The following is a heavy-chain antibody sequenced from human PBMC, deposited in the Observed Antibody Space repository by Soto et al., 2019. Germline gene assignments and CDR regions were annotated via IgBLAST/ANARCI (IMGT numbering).Heavy chain of an antibody. D-gene: IGHD2-21*02. CDR2: FDPEDGET. Sequence: ASVKVSCKVSGYTLTELSMHWVRQAPGKGLEWMGGFDPEDGETIYAQKFQGRVTMTEDTSTDTAYMELSSLRSEDTAVYYCASPLGSVVVTAIPYYYGMDVWGQGTTVTVSS. CDR1: GYTLTELS. CDR3: ASPLGSVVVTAIPYYYGMDV. V-gene: IGHV1-24*01. J-gene: IGHJ6*02.